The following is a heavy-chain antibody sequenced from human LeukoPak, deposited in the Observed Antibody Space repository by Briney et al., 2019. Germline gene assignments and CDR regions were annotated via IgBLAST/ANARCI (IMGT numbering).Heavy chain of an antibody. CDR3: XKDWRGYSYGYSXLDY. CDR2: ISSSSSTI. CDR1: GFTFSSYS. V-gene: IGHV3-48*01. Sequence: PGGSLRLSCAASGFTFSSYSMNWVRQAPGKGLEWVSYISSSSSTIYYADSVKGRFTISRDNSKNTLYLQMNSLRAEDTAVYYCXKDWRGYSYGYSXLDYWGQGTLVTVSS. D-gene: IGHD5-18*01. J-gene: IGHJ4*02.